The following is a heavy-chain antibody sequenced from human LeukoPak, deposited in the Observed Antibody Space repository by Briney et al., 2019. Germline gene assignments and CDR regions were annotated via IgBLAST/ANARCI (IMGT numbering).Heavy chain of an antibody. CDR3: TKDITRVAYYFDY. V-gene: IGHV3-23*01. J-gene: IGHJ4*02. D-gene: IGHD5-12*01. CDR2: VSGSGGST. CDR1: GFTFSSYA. Sequence: SGGSLRLSCAASGFTFSSYAMSWVRQAPGKGLEWVSAVSGSGGSTYYADSVKGRFTISRDNSKNTLYLQMHSLRAEDTAVYYCTKDITRVAYYFDYWGQGTLVTVSS.